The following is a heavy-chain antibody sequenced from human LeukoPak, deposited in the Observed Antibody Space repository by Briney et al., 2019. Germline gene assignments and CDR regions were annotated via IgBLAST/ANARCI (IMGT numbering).Heavy chain of an antibody. CDR1: GXSFSGYY. Sequence: SETLSLTCAVYGXSFSGYYWSWIRQPPGKGLEWIGEINHSGSTNYNPSLKSRVTISVDTSKNQFSLKLSSVTAADTAVYYCASNRIANDAFDIWGQGTMVTVSS. CDR2: INHSGST. D-gene: IGHD6-13*01. V-gene: IGHV4-34*01. J-gene: IGHJ3*02. CDR3: ASNRIANDAFDI.